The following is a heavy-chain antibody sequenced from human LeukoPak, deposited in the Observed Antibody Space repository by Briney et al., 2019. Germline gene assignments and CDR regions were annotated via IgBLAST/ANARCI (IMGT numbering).Heavy chain of an antibody. Sequence: GGSLRLSCAASGFTFSDYYMSWIRQAPGKGLEWVSYISSSGSTIYYADSVKGRFTISRDNAKNSLYLQMNSLRAEDTAVYYCARDPPTYYDGSGSIYYFDYWGQGTLVTVSS. V-gene: IGHV3-11*01. CDR2: ISSSGSTI. CDR1: GFTFSDYY. CDR3: ARDPPTYYDGSGSIYYFDY. J-gene: IGHJ4*02. D-gene: IGHD3-10*01.